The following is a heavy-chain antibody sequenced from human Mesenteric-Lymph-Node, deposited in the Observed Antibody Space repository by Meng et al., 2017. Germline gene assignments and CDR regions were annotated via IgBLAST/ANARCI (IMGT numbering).Heavy chain of an antibody. Sequence: LPESGPGLAEPPPPLPLPWPGSGGSIRSGDYYWSWIRPPPGKGLEWIGCIYYSGSTYYNPSLKGRVTISVDTSRNQFSLNLSSVTAADTAVYYCARGQRSYSGSYPEWFDPWGQGTLVTVSS. J-gene: IGHJ5*02. CDR3: ARGQRSYSGSYPEWFDP. CDR2: IYYSGST. V-gene: IGHV4-30-4*01. D-gene: IGHD1-26*01. CDR1: GGSIRSGDYY.